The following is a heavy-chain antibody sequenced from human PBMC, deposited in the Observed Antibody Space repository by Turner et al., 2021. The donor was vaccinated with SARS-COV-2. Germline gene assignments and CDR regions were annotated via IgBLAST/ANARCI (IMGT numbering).Heavy chain of an antibody. D-gene: IGHD3-22*01. J-gene: IGHJ4*02. V-gene: IGHV3-30-3*01. CDR3: AREDYYDSSGSLDY. CDR1: GFTFSTYA. Sequence: QVQLVESGGGVVQPGRPLRLSCAASGFTFSTYAMHWVRQAPGKGLEWVAVISNDGSDKYDADSVKGRFTISRDNSKNTLYLQMNSLRAEDTAVYYCAREDYYDSSGSLDYWGQGTLVTVSS. CDR2: ISNDGSDK.